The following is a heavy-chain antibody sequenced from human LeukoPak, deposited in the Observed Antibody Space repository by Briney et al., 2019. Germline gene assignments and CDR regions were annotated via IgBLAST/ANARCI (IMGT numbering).Heavy chain of an antibody. V-gene: IGHV4-30-4*01. J-gene: IGHJ4*02. CDR3: ARHFDYGPDY. CDR2: IYYSGST. Sequence: SQTLSLTCTVSGGSISSGDYYWSWLRQPPGKGLEWIGYIYYSGSTYYNPSLKSRVTISVDTSKDQFSLKLGSVTAADTAVYYCARHFDYGPDYWGQGTLVTVSS. D-gene: IGHD4-17*01. CDR1: GGSISSGDYY.